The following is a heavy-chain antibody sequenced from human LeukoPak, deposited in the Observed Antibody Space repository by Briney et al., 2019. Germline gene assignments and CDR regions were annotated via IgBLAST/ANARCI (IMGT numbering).Heavy chain of an antibody. J-gene: IGHJ4*02. Sequence: SETLSLTCTVSGGSLSSSTYYWGWIRQPPGKGLEWIGSIYYSGSTYYNPSLKSRVTISVDTSKNQFSLKLSSVTAADTAVYYCAKIMGTTGGVYWGQGTLVTVSS. CDR1: GGSLSSSTYY. V-gene: IGHV4-39*01. CDR3: AKIMGTTGGVY. D-gene: IGHD1-26*01. CDR2: IYYSGST.